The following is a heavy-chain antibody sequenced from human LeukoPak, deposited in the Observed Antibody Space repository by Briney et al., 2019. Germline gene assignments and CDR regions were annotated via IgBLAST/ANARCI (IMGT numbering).Heavy chain of an antibody. D-gene: IGHD3-16*02. Sequence: GGSLRLSCAASGFTFSSYAMSWVRQAPGKGLEWVSAISGSGGSTYYADSVKGRFTISRDNYKNTLYLQMNSLRAEDTAVYYCAKARIPYDYVWGSYRPDFDYWGQGTLVTVSS. J-gene: IGHJ4*02. CDR1: GFTFSSYA. CDR3: AKARIPYDYVWGSYRPDFDY. CDR2: ISGSGGST. V-gene: IGHV3-23*01.